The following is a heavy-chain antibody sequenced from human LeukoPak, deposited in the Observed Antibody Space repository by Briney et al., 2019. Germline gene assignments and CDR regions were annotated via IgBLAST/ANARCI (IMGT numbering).Heavy chain of an antibody. CDR1: GFTFSGYS. V-gene: IGHV3-21*01. D-gene: IGHD6-6*01. CDR3: ARFSSIAARRSWFDP. CDR2: ISSSSSYI. J-gene: IGHJ5*02. Sequence: GGSLRLSCAASGFTFSGYSMNWVRQAPGKGLEWVSSISSSSSYIYYADSVKGRFTISRDNAKNSLYLQMNSLRAEDTAVYYCARFSSIAARRSWFDPWGQGTLVTVSS.